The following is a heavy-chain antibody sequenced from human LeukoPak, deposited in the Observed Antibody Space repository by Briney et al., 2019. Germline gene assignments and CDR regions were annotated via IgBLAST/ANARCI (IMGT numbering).Heavy chain of an antibody. D-gene: IGHD3-10*01. CDR3: AKDMFSGYYGSGSYTSYYYYGMDV. CDR2: ISWNSGSI. CDR1: GFTFSNYA. Sequence: PGGSLRLSCAASGFTFSNYAMSWVRQAPGKGLEWVSGISWNSGSIGYADSMKGRFTISRDNAKNSLYLQMNSLRAEDTALYYCAKDMFSGYYGSGSYTSYYYYGMDVWGQGTTVTVSS. J-gene: IGHJ6*02. V-gene: IGHV3-9*01.